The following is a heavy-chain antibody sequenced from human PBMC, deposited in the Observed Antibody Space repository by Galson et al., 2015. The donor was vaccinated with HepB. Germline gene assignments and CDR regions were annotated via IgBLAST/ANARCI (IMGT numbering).Heavy chain of an antibody. CDR2: IDPSDSWT. CDR1: GYSFTTFW. D-gene: IGHD3-10*01. J-gene: IGHJ4*02. V-gene: IGHV5-10-1*01. Sequence: QSGAEVKKPGESLRISCKGSGYSFTTFWITWVRQMPGKGLEWMGRIDPSDSWTDCSRSFKGHVTISVDKSITTAYLQWSSLKASDHAMYYCKSRQYYYRSGTYYNLSDHWGQGTVVTVSS. CDR3: KSRQYYYRSGTYYNLSDH.